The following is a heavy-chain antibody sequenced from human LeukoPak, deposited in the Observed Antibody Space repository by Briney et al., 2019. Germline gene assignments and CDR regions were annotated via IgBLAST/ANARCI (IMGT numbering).Heavy chain of an antibody. CDR1: GYTLTELS. D-gene: IGHD3-3*01. Sequence: ASVKVSCKVSGYTLTELSMHWVRQAPGKGLEWMGGFDPEDGETIYAQKFQGRVTMTEDTSTDTAYMELSSLRSEDTAVYYCATSGHFLEWLLYGYWGQGTLVTVSS. V-gene: IGHV1-24*01. CDR3: ATSGHFLEWLLYGY. CDR2: FDPEDGET. J-gene: IGHJ4*02.